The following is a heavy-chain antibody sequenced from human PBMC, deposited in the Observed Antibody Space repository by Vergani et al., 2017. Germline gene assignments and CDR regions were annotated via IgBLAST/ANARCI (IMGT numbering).Heavy chain of an antibody. D-gene: IGHD3-10*01. CDR1: GGSISSYY. V-gene: IGHV4-59*01. CDR3: ARDRGRAWFDP. CDR2: IYYSGST. Sequence: QVQLQESGPGLVKPSETLSLTCTVSGGSISSYYWSWIRQPPGKGLEWIGYIYYSGSTNYNPSLKSRVTISVDTSNNQFSLKLSSVTAADTAVYYCARDRGRAWFDPWGQGTLVTVSS. J-gene: IGHJ5*02.